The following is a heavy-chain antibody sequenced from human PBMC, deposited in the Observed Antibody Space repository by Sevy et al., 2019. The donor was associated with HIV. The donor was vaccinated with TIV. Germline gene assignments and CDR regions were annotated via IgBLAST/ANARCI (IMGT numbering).Heavy chain of an antibody. Sequence: ASLKVSCKASGYTFTSYGISWVRQAPGQGLEWMGWISAYNGNTNYAQKLQGRVTMTTDTSTSTAYMELRSLRSDDTAVYYCARVYCGGDCYSENWFDPWGQGTLVTVSS. J-gene: IGHJ5*02. CDR3: ARVYCGGDCYSENWFDP. D-gene: IGHD2-21*02. CDR1: GYTFTSYG. V-gene: IGHV1-18*04. CDR2: ISAYNGNT.